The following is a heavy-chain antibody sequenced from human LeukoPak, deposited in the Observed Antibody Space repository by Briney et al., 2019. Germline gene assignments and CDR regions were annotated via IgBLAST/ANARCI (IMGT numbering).Heavy chain of an antibody. D-gene: IGHD3-16*01. Sequence: GGSLRLSCAVSGFAFGSEAMSWVRQSPARGLEWVASISPGGGTTYYADSEKGRFAISRDNSKNTLHLQMNSLRAEDTAVYYCAKDRPPYYFDYWGQGTQVTVSS. J-gene: IGHJ4*02. CDR1: GFAFGSEA. V-gene: IGHV3-23*01. CDR3: AKDRPPYYFDY. CDR2: ISPGGGTT.